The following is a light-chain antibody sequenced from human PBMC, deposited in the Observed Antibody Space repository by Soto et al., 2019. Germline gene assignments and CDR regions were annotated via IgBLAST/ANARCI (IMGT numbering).Light chain of an antibody. CDR3: QQYSDWPQT. V-gene: IGKV3-15*01. Sequence: ERVMPQYPAPLSVSPRERATLSCRASQSVSANLAWYQQKPGQAPRLLIYGASTRATGIPARFSGSGSGTEFTLTISSLQSEDFAVYYCQQYSDWPQTFGQGTKVDIK. J-gene: IGKJ1*01. CDR2: GAS. CDR1: QSVSAN.